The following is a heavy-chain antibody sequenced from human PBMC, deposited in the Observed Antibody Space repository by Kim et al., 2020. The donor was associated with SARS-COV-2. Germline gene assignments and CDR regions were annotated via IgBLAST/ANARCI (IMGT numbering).Heavy chain of an antibody. Sequence: PSLKSRVTISVDTSKNQFSLKLSSVTAADTAVYYCARQATYYGSGRFVEYWGQGTLVTVSS. CDR3: ARQATYYGSGRFVEY. J-gene: IGHJ4*02. V-gene: IGHV4-39*01. D-gene: IGHD3-10*01.